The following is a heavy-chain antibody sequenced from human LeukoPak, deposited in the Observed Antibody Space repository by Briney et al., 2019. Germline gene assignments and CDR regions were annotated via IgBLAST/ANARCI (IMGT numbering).Heavy chain of an antibody. V-gene: IGHV3-21*01. CDR1: GFTFSSYS. CDR2: ISSISSYI. J-gene: IGHJ4*02. Sequence: GGSLRLSCAASGFTFSSYSMNWVRQAPGKGLEWVSSISSISSYIYYADSVKGRFTISRDNAKNSLYLQMNSLRAEDTAVYYCATLSPDCSSTSCRDYWGQGTLVTVSS. D-gene: IGHD2-2*01. CDR3: ATLSPDCSSTSCRDY.